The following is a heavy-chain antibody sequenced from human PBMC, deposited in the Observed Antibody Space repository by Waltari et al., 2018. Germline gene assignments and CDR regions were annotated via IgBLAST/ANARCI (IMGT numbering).Heavy chain of an antibody. CDR1: GFIFRNYA. CDR2: IGGRGRGGTK. V-gene: IGHV3-23*01. D-gene: IGHD3-10*01. CDR3: AMSVLGSGSPDAFEK. J-gene: IGHJ3*02. Sequence: EVQLLESGGGLVQPGGSLTLSCAASGFIFRNYAMSWVRQAPGKGLEGVSSIGGRGRGGTKYYADSVKGRFTISRDNSKNTLYLQVNSLRVEDTAVYYCAMSVLGSGSPDAFEKWGHGTTVTVSS.